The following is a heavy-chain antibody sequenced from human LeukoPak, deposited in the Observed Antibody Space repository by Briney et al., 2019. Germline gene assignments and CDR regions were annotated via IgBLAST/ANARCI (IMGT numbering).Heavy chain of an antibody. D-gene: IGHD3-22*01. CDR3: ARSPHNFYYDSSGYHPLDTFDM. CDR2: ISYDGGNT. V-gene: IGHV3-30*03. CDR1: GFTFSTYG. Sequence: PGGSLRLSCAASGFTFSTYGMHWVRQAPGKGLEWVEGISYDGGNTYYVDSVKGRCTISRDKSKNTLYLQMNSLRAEDTAVYYCARSPHNFYYDSSGYHPLDTFDMWGQGTMVTVSS. J-gene: IGHJ3*02.